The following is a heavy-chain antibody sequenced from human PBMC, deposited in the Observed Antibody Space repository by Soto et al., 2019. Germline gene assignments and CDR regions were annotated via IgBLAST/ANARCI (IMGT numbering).Heavy chain of an antibody. CDR2: INHSGST. Sequence: SETLSLPCAFHVGFLSVHCWSGLRQPPGNGLEWIAEINHSGSTNYNRSLKSRVTISVDTSKNQFSLKLSSVTAAETAVYYCARVVKAAGTLGGAFDIWGHGTMVTVSS. V-gene: IGHV4-34*01. CDR3: ARVVKAAGTLGGAFDI. CDR1: VGFLSVHC. J-gene: IGHJ3*02. D-gene: IGHD6-13*01.